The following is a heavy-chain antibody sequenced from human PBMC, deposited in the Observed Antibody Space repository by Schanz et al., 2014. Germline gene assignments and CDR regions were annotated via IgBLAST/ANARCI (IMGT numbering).Heavy chain of an antibody. D-gene: IGHD2-21*02. V-gene: IGHV3-23*04. CDR3: AKDLGVDCGDGCFNWYCEL. CDR1: GFPFSDYF. CDR2: ISGSGGST. J-gene: IGHJ2*01. Sequence: VQLVDSGGGLVKPGGSLRLSCTASGFPFSDYFMAWIRQPPGRGLEWVSAISGSGGSTYYADSVKGRFTISRDNSKNTLYLQMNSLRAEDTAVYFCAKDLGVDCGDGCFNWYCELWGRGTLVTVSS.